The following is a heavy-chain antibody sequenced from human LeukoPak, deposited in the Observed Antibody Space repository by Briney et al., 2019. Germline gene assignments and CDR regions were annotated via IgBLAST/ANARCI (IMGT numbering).Heavy chain of an antibody. Sequence: SETLSLTCTVSGGSISSYYWSWIRQPPGKGLEWIGYIYYSGSTNYNPSLKSRVTISVDTSKNQFSLKLSSVTAADTAVYYCARGGVGYGSGSQRFDYWGQGTLVTVSS. J-gene: IGHJ4*02. D-gene: IGHD3-10*01. CDR3: ARGGVGYGSGSQRFDY. V-gene: IGHV4-59*01. CDR1: GGSISSYY. CDR2: IYYSGST.